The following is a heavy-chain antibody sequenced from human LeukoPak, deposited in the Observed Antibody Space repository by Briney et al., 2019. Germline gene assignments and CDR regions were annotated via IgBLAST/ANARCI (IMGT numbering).Heavy chain of an antibody. CDR1: GGSISSYY. V-gene: IGHV4-59*01. Sequence: SETLSLTCTVSGGSISSYYWSWIRQPPGKGLEWIGYIYYSGSTNYNPSLKSRVTISVDTSKNQFSLKLSSVTAADTAVYYCARARSAGAAGSRLDYWGQGTLVTVSS. J-gene: IGHJ4*02. CDR2: IYYSGST. D-gene: IGHD6-13*01. CDR3: ARARSAGAAGSRLDY.